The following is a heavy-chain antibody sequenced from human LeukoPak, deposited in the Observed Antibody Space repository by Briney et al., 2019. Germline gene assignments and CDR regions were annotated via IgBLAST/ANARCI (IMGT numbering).Heavy chain of an antibody. D-gene: IGHD3-22*01. CDR2: IYYSGST. V-gene: IGHV4-30-4*01. CDR1: GGSISSGDYY. Sequence: PSQTLSLTCTVSGGSISSGDYYWSWIRQPPGKGLEWIGYIYYSGSTYYNPSLKSRVTISVDTSKNQFSLKLSSVTAADTAVYYCARGSGYYQGDWFDPWGQGTLVTVSS. J-gene: IGHJ5*02. CDR3: ARGSGYYQGDWFDP.